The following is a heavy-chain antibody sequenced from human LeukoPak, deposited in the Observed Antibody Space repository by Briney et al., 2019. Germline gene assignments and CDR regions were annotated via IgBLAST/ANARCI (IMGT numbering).Heavy chain of an antibody. CDR1: GFTFSSYA. V-gene: IGHV3-23*01. D-gene: IGHD2-2*01. CDR2: ISGSGGST. CDR3: AAPSMSYCSSTSCYGRGDDALYYYYYGMDV. J-gene: IGHJ6*02. Sequence: GGSLRLSCAASGFTFSSYAMSWVRQAPGKGLEWVSAISGSGGSTYYADSVKGRFTISRDNSKNTLYLQMNSLRAEDTAVYYCAAPSMSYCSSTSCYGRGDDALYYYYYGMDVWDQGTTVTVSS.